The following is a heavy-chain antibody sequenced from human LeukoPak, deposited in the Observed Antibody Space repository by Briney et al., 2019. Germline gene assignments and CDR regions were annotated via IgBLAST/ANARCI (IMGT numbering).Heavy chain of an antibody. V-gene: IGHV1-2*02. CDR1: GYTFTGYY. Sequence: GASVKVSCKASGYTFTGYYMHWVRQAPGQGLEWMGWINPNSGGTNYAQKFQGRVTMTRDTSISTAYMELSRLRSDDTAVYYCARVFVAVAANQFDYWGQGTLVTVSS. J-gene: IGHJ4*02. CDR2: INPNSGGT. D-gene: IGHD6-19*01. CDR3: ARVFVAVAANQFDY.